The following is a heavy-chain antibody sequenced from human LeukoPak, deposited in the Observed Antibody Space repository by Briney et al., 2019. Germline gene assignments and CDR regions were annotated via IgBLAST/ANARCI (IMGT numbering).Heavy chain of an antibody. CDR3: ATDQQLVHDGAFDI. CDR1: GYTLTELS. J-gene: IGHJ3*02. V-gene: IGHV1-24*01. D-gene: IGHD6-13*01. CDR2: FDPEDGET. Sequence: ASVKVSCKVSGYTLTELSMHWVRQAPGKGLEWMGGFDPEDGETIYAQKFQGRVTMTEDTSTDTAYMELSSLRSEDTAVYYCATDQQLVHDGAFDIWGQGTMVTVSS.